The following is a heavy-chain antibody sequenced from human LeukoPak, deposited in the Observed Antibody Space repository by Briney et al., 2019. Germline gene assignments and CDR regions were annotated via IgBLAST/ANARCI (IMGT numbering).Heavy chain of an antibody. CDR1: GDSISTSSYY. D-gene: IGHD3-22*01. CDR2: IYYTGNT. CDR3: ARGVGPYDSAGFYEYFFDY. J-gene: IGHJ4*02. V-gene: IGHV4-39*07. Sequence: SETLSLTCTGSGDSISTSSYYWGWIRQPPGKGLEWIGNIYYTGNTYYNPSLKSRVTISVDTSKNQFSLRLSSVTAADTAVYYCARGVGPYDSAGFYEYFFDYWGQGTLVTVSS.